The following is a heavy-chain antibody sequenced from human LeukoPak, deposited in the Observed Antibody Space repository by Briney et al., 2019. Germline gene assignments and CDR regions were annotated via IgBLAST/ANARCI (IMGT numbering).Heavy chain of an antibody. V-gene: IGHV4-59*01. CDR1: GVSISNYY. CDR3: ARVPRSYYYYYYMDV. J-gene: IGHJ6*03. CDR2: IYYSGST. Sequence: SETLSLTCTVSGVSISNYYWSWIRQPPGKGLEWIGYIYYSGSTNYNPSLKSRVTISVDTSKNQFSLKLSSVTAADTAVYYCARVPRSYYYYYYMDVWGKGTTVTVSS.